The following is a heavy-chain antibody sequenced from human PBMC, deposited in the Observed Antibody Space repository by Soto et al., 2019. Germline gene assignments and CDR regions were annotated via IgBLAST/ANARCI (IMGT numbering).Heavy chain of an antibody. CDR1: GYTFTSYY. J-gene: IGHJ5*02. V-gene: IGHV1-46*01. Sequence: ASVKVSCKASGYTFTSYYMHWVRQAPGQGLEWMGIINPSGGSTSYAQKFQGRVTMTSDTSTNTAYMELRSLRSDDTAVYYCARDREPADTVSRDWYDPWGQGTLVTVSS. CDR2: INPSGGST. CDR3: ARDREPADTVSRDWYDP. D-gene: IGHD4-17*01.